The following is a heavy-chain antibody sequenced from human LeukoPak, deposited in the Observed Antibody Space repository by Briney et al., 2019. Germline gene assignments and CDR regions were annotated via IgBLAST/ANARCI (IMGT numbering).Heavy chain of an antibody. V-gene: IGHV3-66*02. D-gene: IGHD5-18*01. J-gene: IGHJ4*02. CDR1: GFTASSNY. CDR2: ICTGGRT. CDR3: AKDHLAGYRYGGYYFDY. Sequence: PGGSLRLSCAAPGFTASSNYMKWVRQTPGKGLEWVSVICTGGRTHYADSVKGRFTISRDNSKNTLDLQMNSLRAEDTAVFYCAKDHLAGYRYGGYYFDYWGQGALVTVSS.